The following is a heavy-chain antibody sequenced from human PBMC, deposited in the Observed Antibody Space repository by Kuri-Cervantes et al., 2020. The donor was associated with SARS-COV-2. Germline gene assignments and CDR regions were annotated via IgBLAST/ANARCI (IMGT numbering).Heavy chain of an antibody. V-gene: IGHV5-51*01. CDR3: ARRAAEYEWLDP. Sequence: GESLKISCKASGYSFTTYCIAWVRQKPRKGLEWMGTICPYDSTTTYGPSFQGQVTISADKSISTAYLQWNSLKASDTAMYYCARRAAEYEWLDPWGQGNRV. CDR2: ICPYDSTT. J-gene: IGHJ5*02. D-gene: IGHD2-2*01. CDR1: GYSFTTYC.